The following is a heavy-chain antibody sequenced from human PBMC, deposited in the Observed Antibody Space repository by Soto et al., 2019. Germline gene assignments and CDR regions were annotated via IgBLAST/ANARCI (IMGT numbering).Heavy chain of an antibody. Sequence: SETLSLTCTVSGGSISSGGYYWSWIRQHPGKGLEWIGYIYYSGSTYYNPSLKSRVTISVDTSKNQFSLKLSSVTAADTAVYYCARVQTGYSSSWYVRWFDPWGQGTLVT. CDR1: GGSISSGGYY. V-gene: IGHV4-31*03. D-gene: IGHD6-13*01. CDR2: IYYSGST. CDR3: ARVQTGYSSSWYVRWFDP. J-gene: IGHJ5*02.